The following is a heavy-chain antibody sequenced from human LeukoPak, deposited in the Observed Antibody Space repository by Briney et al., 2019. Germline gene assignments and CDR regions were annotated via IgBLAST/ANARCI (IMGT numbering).Heavy chain of an antibody. V-gene: IGHV4-59*01. Sequence: PSETLSLTCTVSGGSISSYYWSWIRQPPGKGLEWIGYIYYSGSTNYNPSLKSRVTISVDTSKNQFSLKLSSVTAADTAVYYCARDRYGDYAYYYCGMDVWGQGTTVTVSS. J-gene: IGHJ6*02. CDR2: IYYSGST. CDR1: GGSISSYY. D-gene: IGHD4-17*01. CDR3: ARDRYGDYAYYYCGMDV.